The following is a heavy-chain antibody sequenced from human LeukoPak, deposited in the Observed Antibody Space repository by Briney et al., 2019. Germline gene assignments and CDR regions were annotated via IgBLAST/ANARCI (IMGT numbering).Heavy chain of an antibody. Sequence: PSETLSLTCTVSGGSISSYYWSWIRQPPGKGLEWIGYIYYSGSTNYNPSLKSRVTISVDTSKNQFSLKLSSVTAADTAVYYCAREYYDILSEAFDIWGQGTMVTVSS. J-gene: IGHJ3*02. CDR3: AREYYDILSEAFDI. D-gene: IGHD3-9*01. V-gene: IGHV4-59*01. CDR2: IYYSGST. CDR1: GGSISSYY.